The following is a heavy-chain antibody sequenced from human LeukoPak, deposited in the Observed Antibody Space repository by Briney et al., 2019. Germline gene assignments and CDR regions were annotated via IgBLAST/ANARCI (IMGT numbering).Heavy chain of an antibody. V-gene: IGHV3-33*01. CDR2: IWYDGSNK. Sequence: GGSLRLSCAASGFTLSSYGMHWVRQAPGKGLEWVAVIWYDGSNKYYADSVKGRFTISRDNSKNTLYLQMNSLRAEDTAVYYFGREPDSSGYYFGYYYYGMDVWGQGTTVTVSS. CDR1: GFTLSSYG. J-gene: IGHJ6*02. D-gene: IGHD3-22*01. CDR3: GREPDSSGYYFGYYYYGMDV.